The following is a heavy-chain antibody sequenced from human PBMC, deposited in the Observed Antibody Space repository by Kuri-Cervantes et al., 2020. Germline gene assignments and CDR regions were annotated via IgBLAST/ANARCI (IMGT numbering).Heavy chain of an antibody. V-gene: IGHV2-26*01. J-gene: IGHJ5*02. CDR1: GFSLPDSGVG. D-gene: IGHD4-17*01. CDR3: ARSSTGNWFDP. Sequence: SGPTLVKPTQTLTLICTFSGFSLPDSGVGVGWVRQPPGKALEWLAHIFSNDEKSYSTSLKSRLTISKDTSKSQVVLTMTNMDPVDTATYYCARSSTGNWFDPWGQGTLVTVSS. CDR2: IFSNDEK.